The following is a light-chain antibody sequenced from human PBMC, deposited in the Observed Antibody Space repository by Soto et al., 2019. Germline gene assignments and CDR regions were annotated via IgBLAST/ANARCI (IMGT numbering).Light chain of an antibody. CDR1: SSDIGAYNF. Sequence: QSVLTQRASVSGSPGQSITISRTGTSSDIGAYNFVSWYQQHPGKAPKLMLYDVNIRPSGVSNRFSGSKSGNTASLTISGLQAEDEADYYCTSWTTSTTMIFGGGTKVTVL. J-gene: IGLJ2*01. CDR2: DVN. CDR3: TSWTTSTTMI. V-gene: IGLV2-14*03.